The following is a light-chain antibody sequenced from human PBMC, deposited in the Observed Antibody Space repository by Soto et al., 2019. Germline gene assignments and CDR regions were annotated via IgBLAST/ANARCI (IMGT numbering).Light chain of an antibody. Sequence: IVMTQSPATLSVSPGERVTLSCRASQSVSSNLAWYQQKPGQAPRLLIYSASTRATGIPARISGSGSGTELTLAITSLQSEDFAVYFCQQYVILPPTFTFVQGTKLEIK. CDR3: QQYVILPPTFT. V-gene: IGKV3-15*01. J-gene: IGKJ2*01. CDR1: QSVSSN. CDR2: SAS.